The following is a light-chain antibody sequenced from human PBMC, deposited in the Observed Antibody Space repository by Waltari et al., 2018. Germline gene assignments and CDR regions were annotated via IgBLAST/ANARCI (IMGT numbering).Light chain of an antibody. CDR3: QKYNSAPHT. V-gene: IGKV1-27*01. CDR1: QGIRNF. J-gene: IGKJ1*01. CDR2: AAS. Sequence: DIQMTQSPSSLSASVGDRVTITCRASQGIRNFLAWYQQKPGKVPKLLIYAASTLQSGVPSRFSGSGSGTDFTLTISSLQPEDFATYYCQKYNSAPHTFGQGTKVEIK.